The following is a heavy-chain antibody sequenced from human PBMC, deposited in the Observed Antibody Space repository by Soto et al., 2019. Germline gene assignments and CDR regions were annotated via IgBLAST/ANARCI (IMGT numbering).Heavy chain of an antibody. CDR2: ISGSGNYT. Sequence: KTGGSLRLSCAASGFTFSTYSMKWVRQAPGKGLEWVSSISGSGNYTHYADFLRGRFTISRDNAKTSLYLQMNSLRAEDTAVYYCAREGINNYNEYYFDSWGQGTVVTVSS. V-gene: IGHV3-21*01. D-gene: IGHD4-4*01. CDR1: GFTFSTYS. J-gene: IGHJ4*02. CDR3: AREGINNYNEYYFDS.